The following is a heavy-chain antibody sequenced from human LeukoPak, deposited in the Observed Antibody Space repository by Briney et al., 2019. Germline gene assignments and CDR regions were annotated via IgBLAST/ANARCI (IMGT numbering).Heavy chain of an antibody. CDR3: ARGSVCSSTSCYPDAFDI. J-gene: IGHJ3*02. V-gene: IGHV3-7*01. D-gene: IGHD2-2*01. CDR1: GFTFSSYW. Sequence: GGSLRLSCAASGFTFSSYWMSWVRQAPGKGLEWVANIKQDGSEKYYVDSVKGRFTISRDNAKNSLYLQMNSLRAEDTAVYYCARGSVCSSTSCYPDAFDIWGQGTMVTVSS. CDR2: IKQDGSEK.